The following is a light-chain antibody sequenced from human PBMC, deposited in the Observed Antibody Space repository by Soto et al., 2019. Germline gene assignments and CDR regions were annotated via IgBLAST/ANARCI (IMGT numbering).Light chain of an antibody. J-gene: IGLJ2*01. Sequence: SYELTQPPSVSVAPGQTARISCGGNNIGSQSVHWYQQKPGQAPVLVVYDDSDRPSGIPERFSGSNSGNTATLTISRVEAGDEADYYCQVWDSSSDLVVFGGGTQLTVL. CDR2: DDS. CDR1: NIGSQS. CDR3: QVWDSSSDLVV. V-gene: IGLV3-21*02.